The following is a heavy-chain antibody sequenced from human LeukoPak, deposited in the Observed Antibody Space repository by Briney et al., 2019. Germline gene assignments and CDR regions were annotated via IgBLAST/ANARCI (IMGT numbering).Heavy chain of an antibody. CDR2: SSGSGGRT. CDR1: GFTFSSYG. D-gene: IGHD3-22*01. J-gene: IGHJ4*02. CDR3: AKCEGSSGYPIDY. Sequence: AGTLRLSCAASGFTFSSYGMSWDRQAPGKGLEWVSGSSGSGGRTYFADSVKGRFTISRDNSKNSLDLRMNSMEGEDTAVDYCAKCEGSSGYPIDYWGQGTLVTVSS. V-gene: IGHV3-23*01.